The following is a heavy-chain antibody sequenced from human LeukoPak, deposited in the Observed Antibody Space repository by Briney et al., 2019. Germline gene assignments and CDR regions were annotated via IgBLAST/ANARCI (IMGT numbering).Heavy chain of an antibody. V-gene: IGHV3-21*01. CDR3: ARDGLEYYDILTGYYNVPLPFDY. J-gene: IGHJ4*02. Sequence: KPGGSLRLSCAASGFTVSSNYMSWVRQAPGKGLEWVSSISSSSSYIYYADSVKGRFTISRDNAKNSLYLQMNSLRAEDTAVYYCARDGLEYYDILTGYYNVPLPFDYWGQGTLVTVSS. CDR2: ISSSSSYI. CDR1: GFTVSSNY. D-gene: IGHD3-9*01.